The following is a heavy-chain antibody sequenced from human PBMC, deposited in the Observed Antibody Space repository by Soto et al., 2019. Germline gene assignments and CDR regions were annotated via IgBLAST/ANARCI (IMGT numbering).Heavy chain of an antibody. CDR1: GVSISNSSYY. CDR3: ARHGSN. Sequence: QLQLQESGPGLVKPSETLSLTCTVSGVSISNSSYYWGWIRRPPGKGLEWIGTIYYSGITYYNPSLKIRVTISVDTSKNQFSLKLTSVTAAETAVYYCARHGSNWGQGTLVTVSS. CDR2: IYYSGIT. J-gene: IGHJ4*02. V-gene: IGHV4-39*01.